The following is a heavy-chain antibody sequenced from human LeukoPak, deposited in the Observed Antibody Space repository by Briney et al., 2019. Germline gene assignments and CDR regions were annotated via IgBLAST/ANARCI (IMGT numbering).Heavy chain of an antibody. CDR2: INSDGSSA. CDR3: ARHLTYGGWNS. J-gene: IGHJ4*02. V-gene: IGHV3-74*01. CDR1: GFTFSSYW. D-gene: IGHD4-23*01. Sequence: QTGGSLRLSCAASGFTFSSYWMQWVRQAPGKGLVWVSRINSDGSSASYADSVKGRFTISRDNAKNTLYLQMNSLRAEDTAVYYRARHLTYGGWNSWGQGTLVTVSS.